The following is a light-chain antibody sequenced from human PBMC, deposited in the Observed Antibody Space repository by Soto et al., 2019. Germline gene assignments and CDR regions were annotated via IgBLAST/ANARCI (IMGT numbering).Light chain of an antibody. CDR2: GAS. CDR1: QSVSNDF. Sequence: EIVLTQSPGILSLSPGQRVTLSCRASQSVSNDFLAWYQQKPGQAPRLLIYGASTRATDVPDRFSGSESGADFTLTISRLEPEDFAVYYCQQYDSSPPWTFGQGTKVEMK. CDR3: QQYDSSPPWT. V-gene: IGKV3-20*01. J-gene: IGKJ1*01.